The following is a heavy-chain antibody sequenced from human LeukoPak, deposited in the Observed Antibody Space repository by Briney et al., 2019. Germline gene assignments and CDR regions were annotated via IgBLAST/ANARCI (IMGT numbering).Heavy chain of an antibody. V-gene: IGHV3-7*01. Sequence: GGSLRLSCAASGFTFSSYWMSWVRQAPGKGLEWVANIKQDGSEKYYVDSVKDRFTISRDNSKNTLYVQMNSLRADDTAVYYCAKALRDWGQGTLVTVSS. J-gene: IGHJ4*02. CDR2: IKQDGSEK. CDR3: AKALRD. CDR1: GFTFSSYW.